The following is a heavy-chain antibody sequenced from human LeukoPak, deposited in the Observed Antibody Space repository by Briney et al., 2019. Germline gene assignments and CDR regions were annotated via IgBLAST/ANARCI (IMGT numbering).Heavy chain of an antibody. V-gene: IGHV4-34*01. Sequence: PSETLSLTCAVYGGSFSGYYWSWIRQPPGKGLEWIGEINHSGSTNYNPSLKSRVTISVDTSKNQFSLKLSSVTAADTAVYYCARNGNEYSSSSEGWFDPWGQGTLVTVSS. J-gene: IGHJ5*02. CDR3: ARNGNEYSSSSEGWFDP. D-gene: IGHD6-6*01. CDR1: GGSFSGYY. CDR2: INHSGST.